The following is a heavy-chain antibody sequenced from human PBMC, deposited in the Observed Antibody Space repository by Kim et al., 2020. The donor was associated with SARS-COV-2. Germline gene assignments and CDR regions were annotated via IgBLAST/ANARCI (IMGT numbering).Heavy chain of an antibody. V-gene: IGHV3-23*01. J-gene: IGHJ4*02. CDR2: ISGSGGST. Sequence: GGSLRLSCAASGFTFSSYAMSWVRQAPGKGLEWVSAISGSGGSTYSADSVKGRFTISRDNSKNTLYLQMNSLRAEDTAVDYCAKVTPSSSSRAFDYWGQGTLVTVSS. CDR3: AKVTPSSSSRAFDY. D-gene: IGHD6-6*01. CDR1: GFTFSSYA.